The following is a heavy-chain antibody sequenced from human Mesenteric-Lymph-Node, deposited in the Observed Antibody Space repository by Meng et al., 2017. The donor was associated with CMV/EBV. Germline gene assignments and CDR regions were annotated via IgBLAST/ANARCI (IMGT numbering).Heavy chain of an antibody. CDR2: ISAYNGNT. Sequence: KASGYTFTSYGISWVRQAPGQGLEWMGWISAYNGNTNNAQKLQGRVTMTTDTSTSTAYMELRSLRSDDTAMYYCASGPGIAAAGDLDYWGQGTLVTVSS. J-gene: IGHJ4*02. V-gene: IGHV1-18*01. CDR3: ASGPGIAAAGDLDY. D-gene: IGHD6-13*01. CDR1: GYTFTSYG.